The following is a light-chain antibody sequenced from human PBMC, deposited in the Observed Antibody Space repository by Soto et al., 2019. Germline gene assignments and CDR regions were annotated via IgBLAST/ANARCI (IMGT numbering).Light chain of an antibody. V-gene: IGKV3-20*01. J-gene: IGKJ1*01. CDR3: QQYGSSPPWT. CDR2: DAS. CDR1: QSVSSSY. Sequence: EIVLTQSPGTLSLSPGERATLSCRASQSVSSSYLAWYQQKTGQAPRLLIYDASRRATGIPDRFSGSGSGTDFTLTISRLEPEDFAVYYCQQYGSSPPWTFGQGTKVEI.